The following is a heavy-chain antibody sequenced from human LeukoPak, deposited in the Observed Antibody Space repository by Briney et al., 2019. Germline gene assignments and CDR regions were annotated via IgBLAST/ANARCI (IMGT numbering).Heavy chain of an antibody. CDR1: GFTFSSYG. V-gene: IGHV3-30*02. J-gene: IGHJ4*02. CDR2: IRYDGSNK. D-gene: IGHD3-9*01. Sequence: GGSLRLSCAASGFTFSSYGMHWVRQAPGKGLEWVAFIRYDGSNKYYADSVKGRFTISRDNSKNTLYLQMNSLRAEDTAVYYCAKVGLRYFDWSIGFDYWGQGTLVTVSS. CDR3: AKVGLRYFDWSIGFDY.